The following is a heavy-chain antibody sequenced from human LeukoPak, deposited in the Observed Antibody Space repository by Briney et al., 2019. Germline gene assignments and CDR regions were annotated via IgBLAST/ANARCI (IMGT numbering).Heavy chain of an antibody. D-gene: IGHD1-7*01. CDR1: GYIFTSYW. CDR2: ISPGDSDA. J-gene: IGHJ4*02. CDR3: ARQKYSWNYVYDY. Sequence: GESLKISCKGSGYIFTSYWIGWVRQMPGKGLELMGIISPGDSDARYSPSFQGQVTLSADKSLSTAYLQWSSLKASDTAMYYCARQKYSWNYVYDYWGQGTLVTVSS. V-gene: IGHV5-51*01.